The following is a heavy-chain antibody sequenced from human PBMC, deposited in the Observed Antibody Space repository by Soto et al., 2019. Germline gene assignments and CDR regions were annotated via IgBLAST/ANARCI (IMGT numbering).Heavy chain of an antibody. J-gene: IGHJ3*02. CDR1: GFTFSSYS. CDR2: ISSSSSYI. Sequence: GGSLRLSCAASGFTFSSYSMNWVRQAPGKGLEWVSSISSSSSYIYYAYTVKGRFTISRDNAKNSLYLQMNNQRAEDTAVYYCARDQGRDDAFDIWGQGTMVTVSS. V-gene: IGHV3-21*01. CDR3: ARDQGRDDAFDI.